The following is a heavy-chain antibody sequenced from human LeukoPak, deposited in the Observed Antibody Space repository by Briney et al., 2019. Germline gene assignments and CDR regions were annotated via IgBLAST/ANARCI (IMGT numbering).Heavy chain of an antibody. CDR2: ISSSSSYI. Sequence: GWSLRLSCEASGFTFSSYSMNWVRQAPGKGLEWVSSISSSSSYIYYADSVKGRFTISRDNAKNSLYLQMNSLRAEDTAVYYCARDRREYSSGSDYWGQGTLVTVSS. J-gene: IGHJ4*02. D-gene: IGHD6-19*01. CDR1: GFTFSSYS. V-gene: IGHV3-21*01. CDR3: ARDRREYSSGSDY.